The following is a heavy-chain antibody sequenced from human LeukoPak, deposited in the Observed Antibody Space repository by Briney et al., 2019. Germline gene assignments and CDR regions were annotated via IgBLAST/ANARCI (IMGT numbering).Heavy chain of an antibody. V-gene: IGHV1-18*01. Sequence: ASVKVSCKASGYTFTSYGISWVRQAPGQWLEWMGWISAYNGNTNYAQKLQGRVTMTTDTSTSTAYMELRSLRSDDTAVYYCASGEVGATFFDYWGQGTLVTVSS. D-gene: IGHD1-26*01. J-gene: IGHJ4*02. CDR1: GYTFTSYG. CDR3: ASGEVGATFFDY. CDR2: ISAYNGNT.